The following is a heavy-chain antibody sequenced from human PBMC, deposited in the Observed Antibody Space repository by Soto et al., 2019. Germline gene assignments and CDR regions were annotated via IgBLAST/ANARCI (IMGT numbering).Heavy chain of an antibody. J-gene: IGHJ6*03. CDR3: ARGPYYDFWSGYPYYYYYYYMDV. V-gene: IGHV4-34*01. D-gene: IGHD3-3*01. CDR2: INHSGST. Sequence: QVQLQQWGAGLLKPSETLSLTCAVYGGSFSGYYWSWIRQPPGKGLEWIGEINHSGSTNYNPALMSRVTISVDTSKNQFSLKLSSVTAADTAVYYCARGPYYDFWSGYPYYYYYYYMDVWGKGTTVTVSS. CDR1: GGSFSGYY.